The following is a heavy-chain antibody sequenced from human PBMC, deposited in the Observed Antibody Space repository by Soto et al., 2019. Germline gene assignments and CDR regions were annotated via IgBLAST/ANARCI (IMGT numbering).Heavy chain of an antibody. V-gene: IGHV3-23*01. CDR3: ATDQSGYDLIDAFDI. J-gene: IGHJ3*02. CDR1: GVTFSSYA. D-gene: IGHD5-12*01. CDR2: ISGSGGST. Sequence: EVQLLESGGGLVQPGGSLRLSCAASGVTFSSYAMSWVRQAPGKGLEWVSAISGSGGSTYYADSVKGRFTISRDNSKNPLYLQINSLRAEDTAVFYCATDQSGYDLIDAFDIWGQGTMDTVSS.